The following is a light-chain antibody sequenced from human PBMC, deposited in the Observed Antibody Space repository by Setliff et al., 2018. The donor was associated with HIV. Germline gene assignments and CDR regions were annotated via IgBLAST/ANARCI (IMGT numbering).Light chain of an antibody. CDR2: DVS. CDR3: ASYRPNVLGV. V-gene: IGLV2-14*03. CDR1: SSDVGSYDF. Sequence: QSALIQPASVSGSPGQSVTVSCTGTSSDVGSYDFVSWYQQLPGKAPKLLIYDVSDRPSGVSHRFSHSKSGNTASLTISGLPSEDEADYYCASYRPNVLGVFGNGTKGTV. J-gene: IGLJ1*01.